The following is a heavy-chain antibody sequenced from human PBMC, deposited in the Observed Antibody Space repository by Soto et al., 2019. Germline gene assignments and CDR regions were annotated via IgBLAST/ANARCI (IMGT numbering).Heavy chain of an antibody. CDR3: TTELVRYYFDY. D-gene: IGHD6-13*01. CDR2: IKSKTDGGTT. CDR1: GFTFSNAW. J-gene: IGHJ4*02. V-gene: IGHV3-15*07. Sequence: EVQLVESGGGLVKPGGSLRLSCAASGFTFSNAWMNWVRQAPGKGLEWVGRIKSKTDGGTTDYAAPVKGRFTISRDDSKYTLYLQMNSLNTEDSAVYYCTTELVRYYFDYWGQGTLVTVSS.